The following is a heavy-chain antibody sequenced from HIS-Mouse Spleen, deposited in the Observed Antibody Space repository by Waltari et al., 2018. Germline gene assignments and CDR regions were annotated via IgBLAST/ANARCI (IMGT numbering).Heavy chain of an antibody. V-gene: IGHV4-39*07. Sequence: QLQLQESGPGLVKLSETLSLTCTVPVGPISSSSYYWGWIRQPPGKGLEWIGSIYYSGSTYYNPSLKSRVTISVDTSKNQFSLKLSSVTAADTAVYYCAREIPYSSSWYDWYFDLWGRGTLVTVSS. J-gene: IGHJ2*01. CDR3: AREIPYSSSWYDWYFDL. CDR1: VGPISSSSYY. CDR2: IYYSGST. D-gene: IGHD6-13*01.